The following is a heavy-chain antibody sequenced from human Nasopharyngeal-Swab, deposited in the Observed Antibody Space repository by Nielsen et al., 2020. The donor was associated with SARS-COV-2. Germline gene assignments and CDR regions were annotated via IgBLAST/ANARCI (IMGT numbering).Heavy chain of an antibody. CDR3: ARQKILTAYLGNWFDP. CDR2: INPNSGGT. CDR1: GYTFTGYY. Sequence: ASVKVSCKASGYTFTGYYMHWVRQAPGQGLEWMGRINPNSGGTNYAQKFQGRVTMTRDTSISTAYMELRSLRSDDTAVYYCARQKILTAYLGNWFDPWGQGTLVTASS. V-gene: IGHV1-2*06. D-gene: IGHD3-9*01. J-gene: IGHJ5*02.